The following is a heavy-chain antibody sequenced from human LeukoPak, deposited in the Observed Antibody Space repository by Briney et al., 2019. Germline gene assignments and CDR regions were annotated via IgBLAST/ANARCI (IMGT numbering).Heavy chain of an antibody. J-gene: IGHJ4*02. D-gene: IGHD3-9*01. CDR3: ARGEWYFDWLLYRAYFDY. V-gene: IGHV1-2*02. CDR1: GYTFTSYG. CDR2: INPNSGGT. Sequence: ASVKVSCKASGYTFTSYGISWVRQAPGQGLEWMGWINPNSGGTNYAQKFQGRVTMTRDTSISTAYMELSRLRSDDTAVYYCARGEWYFDWLLYRAYFDYWGQGTLVTISS.